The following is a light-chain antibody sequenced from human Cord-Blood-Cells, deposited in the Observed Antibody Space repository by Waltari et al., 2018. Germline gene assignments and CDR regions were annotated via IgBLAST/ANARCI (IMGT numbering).Light chain of an antibody. J-gene: IGKJ3*01. CDR2: AAS. V-gene: IGKV1-39*01. Sequence: DIQMPQSASSLSASVGDRVTITCRASQSISSYLNWYQQKPGKAPKLLIYAASSLQSGVPSRFSGSGSETDFTLTISSLQPEDFATYYCQQSYSTLLTFGPGTKVDIK. CDR3: QQSYSTLLT. CDR1: QSISSY.